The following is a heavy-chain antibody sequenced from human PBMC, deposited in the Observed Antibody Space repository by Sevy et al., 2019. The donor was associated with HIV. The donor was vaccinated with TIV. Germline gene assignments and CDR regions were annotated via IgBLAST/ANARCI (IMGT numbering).Heavy chain of an antibody. V-gene: IGHV1-2*02. CDR2: INSDSGVT. Sequence: ASVKVSCKASGYIFTDYYIHWVRQAPGQGLEWMAWINSDSGVTNYAPRFQGEVTVTRDTSLSTAFLGLGRLKSNDTAIYYGARLTTKPTSDLYGMDVWGQGTTVTVSS. J-gene: IGHJ6*02. D-gene: IGHD4-17*01. CDR1: GYIFTDYY. CDR3: ARLTTKPTSDLYGMDV.